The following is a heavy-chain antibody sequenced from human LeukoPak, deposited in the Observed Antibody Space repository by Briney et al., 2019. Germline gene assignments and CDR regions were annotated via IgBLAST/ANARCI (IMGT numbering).Heavy chain of an antibody. CDR1: GFTVSSNY. V-gene: IGHV3-53*01. J-gene: IGHJ4*02. CDR3: ARLVEEFFDY. Sequence: GGSLRLSCAASGFTVSSNYMSWVRQAPGKGLERVSVIYSGGSTYYADSVKGRFTISRDNSKNTLYLQMNSLRAEDTAVYYCARLVEEFFDYWGQGTLVTVSS. D-gene: IGHD1-26*01. CDR2: IYSGGST.